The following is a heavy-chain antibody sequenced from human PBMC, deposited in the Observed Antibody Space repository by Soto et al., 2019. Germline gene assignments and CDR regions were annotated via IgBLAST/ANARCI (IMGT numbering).Heavy chain of an antibody. J-gene: IGHJ4*02. CDR2: INHSGST. D-gene: IGHD1-26*01. CDR3: ALGRGATTGLDY. V-gene: IGHV4-34*01. CDR1: GGSFSGYY. Sequence: ETLALTCAVDGGSFSGYYWSWIRQPPGKGLEWIGEINHSGSTNYNPSLKSRVTISVDTSKNQFSLKLSSVTAADTAVYYCALGRGATTGLDYWGQGTLVTVSS.